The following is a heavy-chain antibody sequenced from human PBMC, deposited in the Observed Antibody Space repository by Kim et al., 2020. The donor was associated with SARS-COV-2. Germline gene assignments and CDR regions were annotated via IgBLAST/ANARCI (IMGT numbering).Heavy chain of an antibody. CDR1: AGSISSGGYY. V-gene: IGHV4-31*03. D-gene: IGHD3-9*01. CDR3: ASGAPSFLTGPMDV. CDR2: IYYSGST. Sequence: SETLSLTCTVSAGSISSGGYYWSWIRQHPGKGLEWIGYIYYSGSTYYNPSLKSRVTISVDTSKTQFSLKLSSVTAADTAVYYCASGAPSFLTGPMDVWGQATTVTVSS. J-gene: IGHJ6*02.